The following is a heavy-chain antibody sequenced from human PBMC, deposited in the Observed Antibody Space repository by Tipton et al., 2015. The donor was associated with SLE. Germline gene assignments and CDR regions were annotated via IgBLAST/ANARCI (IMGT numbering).Heavy chain of an antibody. D-gene: IGHD5-12*01. Sequence: SLRLSCAASGFPVSNNHITWVRQAPGKGLEWVSVIYNDATTYYADSVKGRFIVSRDNSKNTVYLQMNNLRAEDTAVYYCAGYGGYSYWGQGPLVTVSS. CDR1: GFPVSNNH. V-gene: IGHV3-66*01. CDR2: IYNDATT. CDR3: AGYGGYSY. J-gene: IGHJ4*02.